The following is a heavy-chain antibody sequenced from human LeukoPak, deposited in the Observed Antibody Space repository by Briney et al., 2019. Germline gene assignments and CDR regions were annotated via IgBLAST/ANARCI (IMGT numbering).Heavy chain of an antibody. D-gene: IGHD3-22*01. Sequence: ASVKVSCKASGFTFTSSAVQWVRQARGQPLEWIGWIVVGSGNTNYAQKFQERVTITRDMSTSTAYMELSSLRSEDTAVYYCAARDSSGYYLDAFDIWGQGTMVTVSS. CDR1: GFTFTSSA. CDR2: IVVGSGNT. V-gene: IGHV1-58*01. CDR3: AARDSSGYYLDAFDI. J-gene: IGHJ3*02.